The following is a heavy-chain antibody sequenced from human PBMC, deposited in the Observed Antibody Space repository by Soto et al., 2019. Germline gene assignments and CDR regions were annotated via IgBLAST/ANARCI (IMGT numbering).Heavy chain of an antibody. CDR3: AVSFPAAALSTAY. J-gene: IGHJ4*02. Sequence: QVQLVQSRAEVKKPGSSVKVSCKASGGTFSSYTISWVRQTPGQGLEWMGRIIPILGIAYYAQKCQGRVTITADKSTSTAYMELSSLRSEDTAVYYCAVSFPAAALSTAYWGQGTLVTVSS. CDR1: GGTFSSYT. V-gene: IGHV1-69*02. D-gene: IGHD6-6*01. CDR2: IIPILGIA.